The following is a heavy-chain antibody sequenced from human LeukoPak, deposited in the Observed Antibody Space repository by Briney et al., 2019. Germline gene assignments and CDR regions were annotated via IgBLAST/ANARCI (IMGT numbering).Heavy chain of an antibody. D-gene: IGHD3-9*01. CDR1: GFTFSSYA. Sequence: PGGSLRLSCAASGFTFSSYAMSWVRQAPGKGLEWVSSISGGGGSTHYADSVEGRFTISRDNSKNTLYLQMNSLRAEDTALYYCAKAPQFAILIGYAGFYFDYWGQGTLVTVSS. CDR3: AKAPQFAILIGYAGFYFDY. CDR2: ISGGGGST. J-gene: IGHJ4*02. V-gene: IGHV3-23*01.